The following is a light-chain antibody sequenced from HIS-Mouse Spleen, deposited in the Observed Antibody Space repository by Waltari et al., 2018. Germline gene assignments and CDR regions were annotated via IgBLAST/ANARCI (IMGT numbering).Light chain of an antibody. V-gene: IGKV2-28*01. CDR1: QSLLHSNGYYH. Sequence: DIVMTQSPLSLPVTPGEPASISCRSSQSLLHSNGYYHLDWYLQKPVQSPQLLIYLGSNRASGVPDRVSGSGAGTDYTLKISRVEAEDVGVYYCMQALQTWTFGQGTKVEIK. CDR2: LGS. CDR3: MQALQTWT. J-gene: IGKJ1*01.